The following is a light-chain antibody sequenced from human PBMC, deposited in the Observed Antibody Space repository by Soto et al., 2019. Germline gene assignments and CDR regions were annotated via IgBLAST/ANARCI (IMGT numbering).Light chain of an antibody. V-gene: IGKV3-11*01. CDR1: QSVSSY. CDR3: QQRSNWPPLP. CDR2: DAS. J-gene: IGKJ2*01. Sequence: EIVFTQSPATLSLSPGGRATLSCRATQSVSSYLARYQQKPGQAPRLLIYDASNRATGIPARFSGSGSGTDFTRTISSLEPEDFAVYYCQQRSNWPPLPVGQGTKLVIK.